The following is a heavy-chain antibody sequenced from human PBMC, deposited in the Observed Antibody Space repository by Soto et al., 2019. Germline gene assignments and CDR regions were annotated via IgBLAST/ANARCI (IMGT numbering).Heavy chain of an antibody. Sequence: EVQLVESGGGLVQPGGSLRLSCAASGFTFSSDDMHWVRQATGKGLEWVSAIGTDSDTYYPGSVKGRFTISRENAKNSLYLQMNSLRAGDTAVYYCARASPGGWTDYWGQGTLVTVSS. J-gene: IGHJ4*02. CDR1: GFTFSSDD. CDR3: ARASPGGWTDY. CDR2: IGTDSDT. D-gene: IGHD6-19*01. V-gene: IGHV3-13*04.